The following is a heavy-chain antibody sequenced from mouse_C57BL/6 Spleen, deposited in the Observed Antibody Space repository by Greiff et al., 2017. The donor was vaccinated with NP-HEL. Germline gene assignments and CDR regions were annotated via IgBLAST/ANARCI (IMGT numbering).Heavy chain of an antibody. CDR1: GYSITSGYY. Sequence: ESGPGLVKPSQSLSLTCSVTGYSITSGYYWNWIRQFPGNKLEWMGYISYDGSNNYNPSLKNRISTTRDTSKNQFFLKLNSVTTEDTATYYCARDNTTVVAPYAMDYWGQGTSVTVSS. V-gene: IGHV3-6*01. J-gene: IGHJ4*01. D-gene: IGHD1-1*01. CDR3: ARDNTTVVAPYAMDY. CDR2: ISYDGSN.